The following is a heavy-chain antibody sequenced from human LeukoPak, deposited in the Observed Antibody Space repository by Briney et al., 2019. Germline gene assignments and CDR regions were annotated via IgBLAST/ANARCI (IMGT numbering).Heavy chain of an antibody. CDR2: ISSSGSTI. V-gene: IGHV3-11*01. CDR1: GFTFSDYY. CDR3: ASCFGTTGTATLVDY. J-gene: IGHJ4*02. Sequence: GGALRLSCAASGFTFSDYYMSWIRQAPGKGLEWVSYISSSGSTIYYADSVKGRFTISRDNAKNSLYLQMHSLRAEDTAVYYCASCFGTTGTATLVDYWGQGTLVTVSS. D-gene: IGHD1-1*01.